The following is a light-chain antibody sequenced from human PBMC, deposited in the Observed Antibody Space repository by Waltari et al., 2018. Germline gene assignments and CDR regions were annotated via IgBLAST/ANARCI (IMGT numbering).Light chain of an antibody. CDR1: PPISHS. J-gene: IGKJ4*01. V-gene: IGKV1-NL1*01. CDR2: YSD. Sequence: DIQMTHAPSSMSASVGDRVLIPCRASPPISHSLNWYQQKPVSAPRILIFYSDRLKPWIPSRFSRRGPGREFTLIINSLQPEDFATYFSQQYNDLPLTCGGGT. CDR3: QQYNDLPLT.